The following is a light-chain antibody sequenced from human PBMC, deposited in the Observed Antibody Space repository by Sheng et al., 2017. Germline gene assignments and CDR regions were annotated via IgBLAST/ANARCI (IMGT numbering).Light chain of an antibody. CDR1: SGPSTNA. CDR2: VNGDGSH. CDR3: QTWGTGIRV. Sequence: QLVLTQPPSASASLGASVTLTCTLTSGPSTNAVAWHQQQPEKAPRYLMKVNGDGSHNKGDGIPDRFSGSSSGTERYLTISGLQSEDEVDYYCQTWGTGIRVFGGGTKLTV. J-gene: IGLJ3*02. V-gene: IGLV4-69*01.